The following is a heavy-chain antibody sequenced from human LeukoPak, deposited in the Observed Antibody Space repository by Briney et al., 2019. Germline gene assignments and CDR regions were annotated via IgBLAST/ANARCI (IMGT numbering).Heavy chain of an antibody. D-gene: IGHD4-17*01. Sequence: SETLSLTCTVSGGSLSSYYWSWLRPPPGGGRGWIGYIYYSGSPHYNPSPQSRVTISVDTSKTQCSLKLSSVTAADTAVYYCARLTTVTFFDYWGQGTLVTVSS. CDR1: GGSLSSYY. CDR2: IYYSGSP. J-gene: IGHJ4*02. CDR3: ARLTTVTFFDY. V-gene: IGHV4-59*08.